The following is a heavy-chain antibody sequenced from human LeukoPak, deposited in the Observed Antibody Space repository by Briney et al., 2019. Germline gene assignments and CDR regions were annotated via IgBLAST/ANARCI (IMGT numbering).Heavy chain of an antibody. J-gene: IGHJ6*04. CDR3: ARDLVVVVAATSGGPYYYYYYGMDV. CDR1: GGSFSGYY. CDR2: INHSGST. V-gene: IGHV4-34*01. D-gene: IGHD2-15*01. Sequence: SETLSLTCAVYGGSFSGYYWSWIRQPPGKGLEWIGEINHSGSTNYNPSLKSRVTISVGTSKNQFSLKLSSVTAADTAVYYCARDLVVVVAATSGGPYYYYYYGMDVWGKGTTVTVSS.